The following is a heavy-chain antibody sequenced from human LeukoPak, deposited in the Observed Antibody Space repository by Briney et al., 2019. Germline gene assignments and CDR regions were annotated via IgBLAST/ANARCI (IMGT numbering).Heavy chain of an antibody. J-gene: IGHJ6*03. CDR3: ARAGQDYYYYYMDV. CDR2: ISSSSSYI. V-gene: IGHV3-21*01. Sequence: PGGSLRLSCAASGFTFSSYSMNWVRQAPGKGLEWVSSISSSSSYIYYADSVKGRFTISRDNAKNSLYLQMNSLRAEDTAVYYCARAGQDYYYYYMDVWGKGTTVTVSS. CDR1: GFTFSSYS.